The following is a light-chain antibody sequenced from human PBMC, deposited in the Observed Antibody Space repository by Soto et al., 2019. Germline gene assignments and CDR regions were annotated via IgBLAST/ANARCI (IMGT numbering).Light chain of an antibody. J-gene: IGKJ1*01. CDR1: QTISSW. V-gene: IGKV1-5*03. CDR2: KAS. CDR3: QQTYSTPWT. Sequence: EIQMTQSPSSLSASVGDRVTITCRASQTISSWLAWYQQKPGKAPKLLIYKASTLKSGVPSRFSGSGSGTEFTLTISSLQPDDFATYHCQQTYSTPWTFGQGTKVDIK.